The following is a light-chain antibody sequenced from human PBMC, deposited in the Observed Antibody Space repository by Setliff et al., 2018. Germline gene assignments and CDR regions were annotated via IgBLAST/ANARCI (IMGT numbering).Light chain of an antibody. J-gene: IGLJ1*01. Sequence: QSVLAQPASVSGSPGQSIAVSCTGSGSDVGAYKFVSWYQQPPGAAPKLIIYEVFHRPSGVPVRFSGSKSGVTASLTISGLQAEDEADYFCGSFSSTTTFEVFGPGTKVTVL. CDR2: EVF. CDR3: GSFSSTTTFEV. V-gene: IGLV2-18*02. CDR1: GSDVGAYKF.